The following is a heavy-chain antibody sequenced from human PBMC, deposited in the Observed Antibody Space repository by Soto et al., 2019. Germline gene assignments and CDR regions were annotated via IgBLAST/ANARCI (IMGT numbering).Heavy chain of an antibody. Sequence: GGSLRLSCAASGFTFSSYGMHWVRQAPGKGLEWVAVIWYDGSNKYYADSVKGRFTISRDNSKNTLYLQMNSLRAEDTAVYYCAVDYGDYVDYYYGMDVWGQGTTVTVSS. D-gene: IGHD4-17*01. CDR1: GFTFSSYG. J-gene: IGHJ6*02. V-gene: IGHV3-33*01. CDR3: AVDYGDYVDYYYGMDV. CDR2: IWYDGSNK.